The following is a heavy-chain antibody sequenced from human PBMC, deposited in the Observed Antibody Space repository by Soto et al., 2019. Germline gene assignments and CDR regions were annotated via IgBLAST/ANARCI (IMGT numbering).Heavy chain of an antibody. CDR3: ASTITVTSSAFDM. CDR2: ISAYNGNT. V-gene: IGHV1-18*01. D-gene: IGHD4-17*01. CDR1: GYTFTSYG. J-gene: IGHJ3*02. Sequence: ASVKVSCKASGYTFTSYGMSWVRQAPGQGLEWMGWISAYNGNTNYAQKLQGRVTMTTDTSTSTAYMELRSLRSDETAVYYCASTITVTSSAFDMWGQGTMVTVSS.